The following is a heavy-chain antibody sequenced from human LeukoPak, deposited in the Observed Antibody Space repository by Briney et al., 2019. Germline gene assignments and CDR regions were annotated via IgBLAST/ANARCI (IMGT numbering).Heavy chain of an antibody. V-gene: IGHV3-7*01. CDR1: GFTFSSYN. Sequence: GGSLRLSCAASGFTFSSYNMNWVRQAPGKGLEWVANIKHDGSEKFYVDSVKGRFTISRDDAKNSLYLQMNSLRAEDTAVYYCARDFPAGLPGIYWGQGTLVTVSS. D-gene: IGHD2-15*01. CDR2: IKHDGSEK. J-gene: IGHJ4*02. CDR3: ARDFPAGLPGIY.